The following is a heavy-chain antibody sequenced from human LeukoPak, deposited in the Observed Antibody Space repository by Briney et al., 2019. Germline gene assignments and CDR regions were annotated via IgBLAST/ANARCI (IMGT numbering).Heavy chain of an antibody. V-gene: IGHV4-31*03. CDR2: IYYSRST. D-gene: IGHD3-10*01. Sequence: SETLSLTCTVSGGSISSGGYYWSWIRQHPGKGLEWIGYIYYSRSTYYNPSLKSRVTISVDTSKNQFSLKLSSVTAADTAVYYCARSYGSGSSYGMDVWGKGTTVTVSS. CDR3: ARSYGSGSSYGMDV. J-gene: IGHJ6*04. CDR1: GGSISSGGYY.